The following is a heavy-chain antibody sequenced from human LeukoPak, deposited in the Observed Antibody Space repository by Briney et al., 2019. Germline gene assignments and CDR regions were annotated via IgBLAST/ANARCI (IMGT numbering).Heavy chain of an antibody. J-gene: IGHJ4*02. CDR3: ARHERSRSSEDFDY. D-gene: IGHD3-10*01. Sequence: PSETLSLTCTVSGGSISSSSYYWGWIRQPPGKGLEWIGSIYYSGSTYYNPSLKSRVTISVDTSKNQFSLKLSSVTAADTAVYYCARHERSRSSEDFDYWGQGTLVTVSS. CDR1: GGSISSSSYY. V-gene: IGHV4-39*01. CDR2: IYYSGST.